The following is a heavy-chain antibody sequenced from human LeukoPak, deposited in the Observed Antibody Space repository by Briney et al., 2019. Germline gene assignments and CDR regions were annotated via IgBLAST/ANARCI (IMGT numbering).Heavy chain of an antibody. D-gene: IGHD3-10*01. V-gene: IGHV4-59*01. CDR1: GGSISSYY. Sequence: PSETLSLTCTVSGGSISSYYWSWIRQPPGKGLEWIGYIYYSGSTNYNPSLKSRVTISVDTSKNQFSLKLSSVTAADTAVYYCARVRYYGSGSFDPWGQGTLVTVSS. CDR2: IYYSGST. J-gene: IGHJ5*02. CDR3: ARVRYYGSGSFDP.